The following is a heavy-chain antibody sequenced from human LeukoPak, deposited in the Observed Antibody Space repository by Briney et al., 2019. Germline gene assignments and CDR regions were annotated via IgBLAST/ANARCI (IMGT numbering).Heavy chain of an antibody. CDR3: ARANSVYYYGMDV. J-gene: IGHJ6*02. CDR2: ISGASERT. D-gene: IGHD5/OR15-5a*01. CDR1: GFSFGNYA. Sequence: GGSLRLSCAASGFSFGNYAMSWVRQAPGKGLEWVSAISGASERTYYADSVRGRFAISRDNSRNTVSLQMNSLRAEDTAVYYCARANSVYYYGMDVWGQGTTVTVSS. V-gene: IGHV3-23*01.